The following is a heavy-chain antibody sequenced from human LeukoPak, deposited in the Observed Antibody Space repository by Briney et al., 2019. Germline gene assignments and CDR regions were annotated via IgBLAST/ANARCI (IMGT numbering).Heavy chain of an antibody. D-gene: IGHD3-16*01. J-gene: IGHJ4*02. CDR1: GFTFSSYA. CDR2: ISYDGSNK. V-gene: IGHV3-30-3*01. CDR3: ARGGYDYVWGSNDY. Sequence: GGSLRLSCAASGFTFSSYAMHWVRQAPGKGLEWVAVISYDGSNKYYADSVKGRFTISRDNSKNTLYLQMNSLRAEDTAVYCCARGGYDYVWGSNDYWGQGTLVTVSS.